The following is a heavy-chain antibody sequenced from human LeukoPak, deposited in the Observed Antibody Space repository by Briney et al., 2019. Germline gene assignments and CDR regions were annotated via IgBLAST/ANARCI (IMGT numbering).Heavy chain of an antibody. CDR3: ARDDDYDDSSGYSNDYFDY. CDR2: IKQDGSEK. V-gene: IGHV3-7*01. Sequence: PGGSLRLSCAASGFTFSSYWMSWVRQAPGKGLEWVANIKQDGSEKYYVDSVKGRFTISRDNANHSLYVQMNSLRAEETAVYYCARDDDYDDSSGYSNDYFDYWGQGTLVTVSS. J-gene: IGHJ4*02. D-gene: IGHD3-22*01. CDR1: GFTFSSYW.